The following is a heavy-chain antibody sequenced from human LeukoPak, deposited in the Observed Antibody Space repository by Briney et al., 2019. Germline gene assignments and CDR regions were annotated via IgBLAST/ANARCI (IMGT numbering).Heavy chain of an antibody. D-gene: IGHD3-16*01. J-gene: IGHJ4*02. CDR2: ISYDGSNK. V-gene: IGHV3-30*04. CDR1: GFTFSSYA. CDR3: ARDGVDYVWGGFDY. Sequence: PGGSLRLSCAASGFTFSSYAMHWVRQAPGKGLEWVAVISYDGSNKYYADSVKGRFTISRDNSKNTLYLQMNSLRAEDTAVYYCARDGVDYVWGGFDYWGQGTLVTVSS.